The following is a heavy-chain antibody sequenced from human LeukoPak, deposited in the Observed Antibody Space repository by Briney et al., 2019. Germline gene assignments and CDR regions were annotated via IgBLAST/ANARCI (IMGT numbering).Heavy chain of an antibody. Sequence: PSETLSLTCTVSGGSIKNNYWSWIRRPPGKALEWIGYVYSNGNTNYNPSLKSRVTMSIETSKNQFSLKVPSVTAADTAVYYCAGGTFDGPLYGTYWYFHVWGRGTLVTVSS. V-gene: IGHV4-59*01. CDR2: VYSNGNT. D-gene: IGHD1-14*01. CDR3: AGGTFDGPLYGTYWYFHV. J-gene: IGHJ2*01. CDR1: GGSIKNNY.